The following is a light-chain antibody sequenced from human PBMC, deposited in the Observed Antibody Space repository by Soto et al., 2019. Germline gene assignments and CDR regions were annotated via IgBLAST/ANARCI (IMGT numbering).Light chain of an antibody. Sequence: EIVLTQSPGILSLSPGERVTLSCRASQSVNSLFFGWHQQKPGQAPRLVIYGTTNRAAGIPDRFSGSGSGTDFTLTISRLEPEDSAVYFCQQYGVSPKTFGQGTKVDI. CDR1: QSVNSLF. CDR2: GTT. CDR3: QQYGVSPKT. V-gene: IGKV3-20*01. J-gene: IGKJ1*01.